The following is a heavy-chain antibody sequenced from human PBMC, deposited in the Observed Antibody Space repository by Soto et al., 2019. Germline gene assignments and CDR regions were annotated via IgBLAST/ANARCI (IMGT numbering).Heavy chain of an antibody. Sequence: QVQLVESGGGLVEPRGSLRLSCAASGFTFSDYYMSWIRQAPGKGLEWLSYISSSGATIYYVDSVKGRFTISRDNAKKSLYFQMDSLRAEDTAVYYCARDGVLATGPIDYWGPGTLVTVSS. CDR3: ARDGVLATGPIDY. D-gene: IGHD5-12*01. CDR2: ISSSGATI. CDR1: GFTFSDYY. J-gene: IGHJ4*02. V-gene: IGHV3-11*01.